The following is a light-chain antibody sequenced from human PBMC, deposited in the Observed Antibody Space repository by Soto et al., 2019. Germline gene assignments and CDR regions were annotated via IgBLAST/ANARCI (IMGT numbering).Light chain of an antibody. CDR2: GVT. CDR1: SSDIGAYNY. J-gene: IGLJ1*01. V-gene: IGLV2-14*01. Sequence: QSVLTQPASVSGSPGQSITISCTGTSSDIGAYNYVSWYQQYPGKAPKLMIYGVTNRPSGVSNRFSGSKTGNTASLTISGLQAEDEADYYCFSHRSGDSHVFGAGTKVNV. CDR3: FSHRSGDSHV.